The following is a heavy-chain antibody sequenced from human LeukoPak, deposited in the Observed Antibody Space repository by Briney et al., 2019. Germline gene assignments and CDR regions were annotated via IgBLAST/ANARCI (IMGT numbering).Heavy chain of an antibody. Sequence: GGSLRLSCAASGFTFSNYAMGSVRQAPGKVLELFSLITGNGGSTYHPDSVKGRFTISRDNSKSTLYLQMSSLRADDTAVYYCAKGHQLVQLYFDYWGQGTLVTVSS. V-gene: IGHV3-23*01. CDR1: GFTFSNYA. CDR3: AKGHQLVQLYFDY. CDR2: ITGNGGST. D-gene: IGHD1-1*01. J-gene: IGHJ4*02.